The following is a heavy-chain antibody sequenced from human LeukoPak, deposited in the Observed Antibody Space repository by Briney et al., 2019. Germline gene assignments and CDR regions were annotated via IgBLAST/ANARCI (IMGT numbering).Heavy chain of an antibody. Sequence: SETLSLTRTVSGGSISSYYWSWIRQPPGKGLDWIGYIYYSGSTNYNPSLKSRVTISVDTSKNQFSLKLSSVTAADTAVYYCARVRSRDGYLYFDYWGQGTLVTVSS. D-gene: IGHD5-24*01. CDR1: GGSISSYY. CDR3: ARVRSRDGYLYFDY. J-gene: IGHJ4*02. V-gene: IGHV4-59*01. CDR2: IYYSGST.